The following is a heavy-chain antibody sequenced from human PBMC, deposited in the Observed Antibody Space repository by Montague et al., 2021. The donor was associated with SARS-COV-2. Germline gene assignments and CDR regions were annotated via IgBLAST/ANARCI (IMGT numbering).Heavy chain of an antibody. V-gene: IGHV4-38-2*02. CDR1: GYSISSGYN. D-gene: IGHD6-13*01. J-gene: IGHJ5*02. Sequence: SETLSLTCTVSGYSISSGYNWGWIRQPPGKGLEWIGSIYHSGSTXXNPXXXSRVTMSVDTSKNQFSLKLMSVTAADTAIYYCARELLYSSTWEEVWFDTWGQGDLVSVSS. CDR3: ARELLYSSTWEEVWFDT. CDR2: IYHSGST.